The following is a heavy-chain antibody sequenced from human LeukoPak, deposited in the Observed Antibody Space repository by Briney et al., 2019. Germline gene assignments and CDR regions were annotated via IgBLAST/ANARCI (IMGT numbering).Heavy chain of an antibody. CDR3: ARGWELNWFDP. CDR1: GYTFTNYG. CDR2: INPNSGGT. Sequence: ASVKVSCKASGYTFTNYGVSWVRQAPGQGLEWMGRINPNSGGTNYAQKFQGRVTMTRDTSISTAYMELSRLRSDDTAVYYCARGWELNWFDPWGQGTLVTVSS. V-gene: IGHV1-2*06. D-gene: IGHD1-26*01. J-gene: IGHJ5*02.